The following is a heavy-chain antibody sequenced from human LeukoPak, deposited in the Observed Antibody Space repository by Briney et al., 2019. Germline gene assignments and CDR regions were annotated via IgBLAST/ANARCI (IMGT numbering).Heavy chain of an antibody. J-gene: IGHJ6*02. CDR1: GFTFSSYG. V-gene: IGHV3-30*18. CDR2: ISYDGSNK. Sequence: PGRSLRLSCAASGFTFSSYGMHWVRQAPGKGLEWVAVISYDGSNKYYADSVKGRITISRDNSKNTLYLQMNSLRAEDTAVYYCAESSMDVWGQGTTVTVSS. CDR3: AESSMDV.